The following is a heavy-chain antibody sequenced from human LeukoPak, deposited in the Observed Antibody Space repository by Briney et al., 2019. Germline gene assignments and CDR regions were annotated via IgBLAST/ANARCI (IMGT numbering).Heavy chain of an antibody. V-gene: IGHV3-21*01. Sequence: GGSLRLSCAASGFTFSSYSMNWVRQAPGKGLEWVSSISSSSSYIYYADSVKGRFTISRDNAKNSLYPQMNSLRAEDTAVYYCAKDFSPPIVVVPAAPGGDFNYWGQGTLVTVSS. J-gene: IGHJ4*02. CDR2: ISSSSSYI. CDR3: AKDFSPPIVVVPAAPGGDFNY. CDR1: GFTFSSYS. D-gene: IGHD2-2*01.